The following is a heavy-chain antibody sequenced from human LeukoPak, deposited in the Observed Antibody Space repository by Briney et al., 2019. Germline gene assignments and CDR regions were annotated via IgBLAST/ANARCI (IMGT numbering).Heavy chain of an antibody. CDR2: IFTSGIA. CDR3: ASKPIVPASQGHYFDT. D-gene: IGHD2-2*01. CDR1: GGSIGIYY. V-gene: IGHV4-4*07. J-gene: IGHJ5*02. Sequence: SETLSLTCTVSGGSIGIYYWNWIRQPAGKGLEWIGRIFTSGIANYNPSLKSRVTMSVDTSKNQFSLNLSSVTAADTAVYYCASKPIVPASQGHYFDTWGQGILVTVSS.